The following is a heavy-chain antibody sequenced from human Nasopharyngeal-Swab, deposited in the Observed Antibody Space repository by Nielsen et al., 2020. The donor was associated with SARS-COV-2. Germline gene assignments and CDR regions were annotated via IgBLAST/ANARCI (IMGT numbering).Heavy chain of an antibody. V-gene: IGHV5-51*01. D-gene: IGHD6-13*01. J-gene: IGHJ4*02. CDR1: RSIFTTYW. CDR2: IYPGDSDT. Sequence: GESLKISCKGSRSIFTTYWIGWVRQMPGQGLEWMGIIYPGDSDTRYSPPFQGQVTISADKSISTAYLHWSSLKASDTAMYYCARHEGYTSSWDWGQGTLVTVSS. CDR3: ARHEGYTSSWD.